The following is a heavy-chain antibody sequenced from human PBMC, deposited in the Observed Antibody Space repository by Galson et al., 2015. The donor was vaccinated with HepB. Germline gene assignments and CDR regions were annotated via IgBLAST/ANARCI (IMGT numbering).Heavy chain of an antibody. D-gene: IGHD5-18*01. CDR2: IGWNSGRI. CDR1: GFNFDDYA. CDR3: AKDSLPQYSYGYGCFDY. V-gene: IGHV3-9*01. Sequence: SLRLSCAASGFNFDDYAMHWVRQAPGKGLEWVSGIGWNSGRIDYADSVKGRFTISRDSAKSSLYLQMNSLRTEDTALYYCAKDSLPQYSYGYGCFDYWGQGTRVTVSS. J-gene: IGHJ4*02.